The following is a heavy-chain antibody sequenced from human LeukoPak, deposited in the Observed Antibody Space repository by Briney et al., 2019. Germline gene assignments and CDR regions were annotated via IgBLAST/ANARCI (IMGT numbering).Heavy chain of an antibody. V-gene: IGHV7-4-1*02. D-gene: IGHD6-6*01. CDR1: GYMFKNYA. J-gene: IGHJ4*02. CDR2: IDTNTGSP. Sequence: GASVKVSCKASGYMFKNYALHWVRQAPGQGLEWVGRIDTNTGSPTSAQDFTGRFVFSMDTSVTTVYLEIRSLQTPDTAVYYCARLPIGARPVYWGQGTLIIVSS. CDR3: ARLPIGARPVY.